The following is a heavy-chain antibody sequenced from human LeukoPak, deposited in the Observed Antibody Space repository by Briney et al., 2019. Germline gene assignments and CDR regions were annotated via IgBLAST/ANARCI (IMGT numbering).Heavy chain of an antibody. J-gene: IGHJ6*03. Sequence: ASVKVSCKTSGYTFTGNYIHWVRQAPGQGLEWMGWINPNSGGTNYAQKFQGRVTMTRDTSISTAYMELSRLTSDDTAVYYCAGAVDYGGAYYYYYYVDVWGEGTTVTVSS. CDR2: INPNSGGT. CDR3: AGAVDYGGAYYYYYYVDV. CDR1: GYTFTGNY. D-gene: IGHD4-23*01. V-gene: IGHV1-2*02.